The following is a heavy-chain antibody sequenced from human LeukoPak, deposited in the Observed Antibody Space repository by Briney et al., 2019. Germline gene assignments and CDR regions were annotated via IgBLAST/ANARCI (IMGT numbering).Heavy chain of an antibody. Sequence: GGSLRLSCAASGFTFSSYSMNWVRQAPGKGLEWVSSISSSSSYIYYADSVKGRFTISRDNAKNTVSLQMNSLRAEDTGVYYCARAPSEIGGYYPEYFRHWGQGTLVTVSS. J-gene: IGHJ1*01. CDR3: ARAPSEIGGYYPEYFRH. V-gene: IGHV3-21*01. D-gene: IGHD3-22*01. CDR2: ISSSSSYI. CDR1: GFTFSSYS.